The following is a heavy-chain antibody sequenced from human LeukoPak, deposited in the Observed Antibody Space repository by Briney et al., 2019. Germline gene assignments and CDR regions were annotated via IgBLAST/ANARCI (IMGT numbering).Heavy chain of an antibody. D-gene: IGHD5-12*01. J-gene: IGHJ6*02. V-gene: IGHV3-7*01. CDR2: IKQDGSEK. Sequence: TWGSLRLSCAASGFTFSSYWMSWVRQAPGKGLEWVANIKQDGSEKYYVDSVKGRFTISRDNSKNTLYLQMGSLRAEDMAVYYCARASSGYDYYYGMDVWGQGTTVTVSS. CDR1: GFTFSSYW. CDR3: ARASSGYDYYYGMDV.